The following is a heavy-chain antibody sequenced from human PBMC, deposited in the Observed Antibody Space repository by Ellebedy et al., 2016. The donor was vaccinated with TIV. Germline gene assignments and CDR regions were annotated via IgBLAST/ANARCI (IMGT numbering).Heavy chain of an antibody. V-gene: IGHV3-33*01. CDR2: SWYDGSNK. J-gene: IGHJ4*02. Sequence: GESLKISCAASGFTFSSYAMHWVRQAPGKGLEWVAVSWYDGSNKYYAESVKGRFTISRDNSKNTLYLQMNSLRAEDTAVYYCARDFSSSWYLNYWGQGTLVTVSS. CDR1: GFTFSSYA. CDR3: ARDFSSSWYLNY. D-gene: IGHD6-13*01.